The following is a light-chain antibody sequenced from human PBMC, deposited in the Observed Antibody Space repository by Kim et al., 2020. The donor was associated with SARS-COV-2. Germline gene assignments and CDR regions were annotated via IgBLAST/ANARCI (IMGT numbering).Light chain of an antibody. V-gene: IGLV4-69*01. CDR3: QTWGTVIQV. Sequence: SVKLTCTLSGGHSTYAIAWHQQQPEKGPRYLMKVESDGSHSKGDGIPDRFSGSSSGAERYLAISSLQSEDEADYYCQTWGTVIQVFGGGTQLTVL. CDR2: VESDGSH. CDR1: GGHSTYA. J-gene: IGLJ3*02.